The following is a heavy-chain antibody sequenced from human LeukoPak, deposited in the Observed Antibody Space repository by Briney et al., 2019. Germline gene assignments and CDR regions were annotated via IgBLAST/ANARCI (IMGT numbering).Heavy chain of an antibody. D-gene: IGHD5-18*01. CDR1: GGSISSYY. V-gene: IGHV4-59*08. J-gene: IGHJ4*02. CDR2: IYYSGST. Sequence: SETLSLTCTVSGGSISSYYWSWIRQPPGKGLEWIGYIYYSGSTNYNPSLKSRVTISVDTSKNQFSLKLSSVTAADTAVYYCAAVDTAMAIILYWGQGTLVTVSS. CDR3: AAVDTAMAIILY.